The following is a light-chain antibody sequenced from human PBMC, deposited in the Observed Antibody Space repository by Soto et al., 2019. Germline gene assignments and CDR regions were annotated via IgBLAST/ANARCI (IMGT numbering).Light chain of an antibody. CDR2: GAS. CDR1: QSVSSN. J-gene: IGKJ5*01. V-gene: IGKV3-15*01. CDR3: KQANSFPPT. Sequence: EIVMPQSQATLSFSPGERSPLSFRASQSVSSNLAWYQQKPGQAPRLLIYGASTRATGIPARFSGSGSGTDFTITISSMQTEDFATYYCKQANSFPPTCGQGTQREIK.